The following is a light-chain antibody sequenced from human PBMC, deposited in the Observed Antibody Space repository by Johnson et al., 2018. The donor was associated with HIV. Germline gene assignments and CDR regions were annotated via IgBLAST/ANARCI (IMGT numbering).Light chain of an antibody. CDR3: GTWDSSLSAIYV. J-gene: IGLJ1*01. V-gene: IGLV1-51*02. CDR2: ENN. CDR1: SSNIGNNY. Sequence: QSVLTQPPSVSAAPGQKVTISCSGTSSNIGNNYISWYQQLPGTAPKLLIYENNKRPSGIPDRFSGSKSGTSATLGITGLQTGDEADYYCGTWDSSLSAIYVFGTGTKVTDL.